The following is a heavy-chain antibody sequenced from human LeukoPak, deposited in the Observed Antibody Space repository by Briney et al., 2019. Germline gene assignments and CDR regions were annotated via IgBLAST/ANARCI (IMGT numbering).Heavy chain of an antibody. Sequence: ASVKVSCKASGYTFTSYYMHWVRQAPGQGLEWMGIISPSGGSTSYAQKFQGRVTMTRDTSTSTVYMELSSLRAEDTAVYYCAKDLHNWNSVGVHWGQGTLVTVSS. CDR1: GYTFTSYY. CDR3: AKDLHNWNSVGVH. D-gene: IGHD1-1*01. J-gene: IGHJ4*02. V-gene: IGHV1-46*01. CDR2: ISPSGGST.